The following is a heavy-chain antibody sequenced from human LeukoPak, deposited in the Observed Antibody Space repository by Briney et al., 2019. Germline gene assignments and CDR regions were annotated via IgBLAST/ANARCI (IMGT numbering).Heavy chain of an antibody. J-gene: IGHJ4*02. D-gene: IGHD3-9*01. Sequence: ASVKVSCKASGHTFTSYGISWVRQAPGQGLDWMGWISAYNGNTNYAQKFQGRVTLTTDTSTTTAYMELRSLRSDDTAVYYCARTKYPGDYDILTGYLDYWGQGTLVTVSS. V-gene: IGHV1-18*01. CDR3: ARTKYPGDYDILTGYLDY. CDR1: GHTFTSYG. CDR2: ISAYNGNT.